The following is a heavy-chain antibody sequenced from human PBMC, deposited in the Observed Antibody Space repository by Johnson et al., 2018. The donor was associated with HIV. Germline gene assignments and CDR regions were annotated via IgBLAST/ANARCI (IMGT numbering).Heavy chain of an antibody. CDR2: VPDDGDNK. D-gene: IGHD5-18*01. J-gene: IGHJ3*02. Sequence: QVQLVESGGGVVQPGRSLRLSCAASEFTFSNYAMHWVRQAPGKGLEWVAVVPDDGDNKYYADSVKGRFTISRDNSKNTLYLQMNSLSAEETAIYYCARGQLWLLDDALDIWGQGTMVTVSS. CDR1: EFTFSNYA. CDR3: ARGQLWLLDDALDI. V-gene: IGHV3-30-3*01.